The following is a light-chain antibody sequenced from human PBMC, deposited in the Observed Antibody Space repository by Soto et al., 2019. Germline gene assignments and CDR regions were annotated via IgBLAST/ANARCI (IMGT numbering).Light chain of an antibody. CDR2: DAS. Sequence: DIQMTQSPSTLSASVGDRVTITCRASQSISSWLAWYQQEPGKAPKLLIYDASSLESGVASRLSRSGSGTEFTLTIRTLQPDDFATYYCQQYNSYSCTFGQGTKV. V-gene: IGKV1-5*01. J-gene: IGKJ1*01. CDR3: QQYNSYSCT. CDR1: QSISSW.